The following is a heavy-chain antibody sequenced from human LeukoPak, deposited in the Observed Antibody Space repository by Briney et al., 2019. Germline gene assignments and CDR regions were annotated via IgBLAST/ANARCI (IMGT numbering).Heavy chain of an antibody. J-gene: IGHJ4*02. CDR1: GFTVSSNY. CDR3: ARLPRSYFDY. Sequence: GESLRLSCAASGFTVSSNYMSWVRQAPGKGLEWVANIKQDGSEKYYVDSVKGRFTISRDNAKNTLYLQMNSLRAEDTAVYYCARLPRSYFDYWGQGTLVTVSS. V-gene: IGHV3-7*03. CDR2: IKQDGSEK.